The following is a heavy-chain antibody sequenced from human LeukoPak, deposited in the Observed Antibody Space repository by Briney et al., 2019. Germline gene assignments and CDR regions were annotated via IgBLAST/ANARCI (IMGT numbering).Heavy chain of an antibody. Sequence: GGSLRLSCAASGFTFSNAWMSWVRQAPGKGLEWVGRIKTKTTAGTTDYAAAVKGRFTISRDDSKNTLYLQMNSLKTEDTAVYYCTTTQVGVTFGLDYWGQGTLVTVSS. CDR2: IKTKTTAGTT. V-gene: IGHV3-15*01. J-gene: IGHJ4*02. CDR1: GFTFSNAW. D-gene: IGHD1-26*01. CDR3: TTTQVGVTFGLDY.